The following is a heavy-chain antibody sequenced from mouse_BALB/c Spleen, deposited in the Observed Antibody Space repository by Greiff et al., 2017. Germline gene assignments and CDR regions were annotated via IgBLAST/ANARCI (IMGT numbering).Heavy chain of an antibody. CDR3: ARAYYYGSSYKFAY. J-gene: IGHJ3*01. V-gene: IGHV2-9*02. CDR2: IWAGGST. Sequence: VQRVESGPGLVAPSQSLSITCTVSGFSLTSYGVHWVRQPPGKGLEWLGVIWAGGSTNYNSALMSRLSISKDNSKSQVFLKMNSLQTDDTAMYYCARAYYYGSSYKFAYWGQGTLVTVSA. D-gene: IGHD1-1*01. CDR1: GFSLTSYG.